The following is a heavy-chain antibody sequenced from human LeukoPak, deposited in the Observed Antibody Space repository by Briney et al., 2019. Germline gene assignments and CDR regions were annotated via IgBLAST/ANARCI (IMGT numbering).Heavy chain of an antibody. CDR1: GFTFSNYA. J-gene: IGHJ4*02. CDR2: ITGSGTNR. V-gene: IGHV3-23*01. D-gene: IGHD3-9*01. Sequence: GGSPRLSCVASGFTFSNYAMSWVRQAPGKGLEWVSAITGSGTNRYYADSLKGRFTTSRDNSKNTVFLQMNSLRHEDTAIYYCVIWGDYDVLTGYYVPDYWGQGTLVTVAS. CDR3: VIWGDYDVLTGYYVPDY.